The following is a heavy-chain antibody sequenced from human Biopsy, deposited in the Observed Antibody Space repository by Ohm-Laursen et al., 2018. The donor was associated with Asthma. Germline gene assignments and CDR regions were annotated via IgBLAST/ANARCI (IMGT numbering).Heavy chain of an antibody. J-gene: IGHJ6*02. CDR1: GITFSIYD. Sequence: SLRLSCAASGITFSIYDIHWVRQAPGKGLEWVAVISYDGSTKYYADSVKGRFTISRDNSKNTLYLQMSSLRVEDTAVYYCAKEPPNFGYNVGGFGVWGPGTAV. V-gene: IGHV3-30*18. D-gene: IGHD1-1*01. CDR3: AKEPPNFGYNVGGFGV. CDR2: ISYDGSTK.